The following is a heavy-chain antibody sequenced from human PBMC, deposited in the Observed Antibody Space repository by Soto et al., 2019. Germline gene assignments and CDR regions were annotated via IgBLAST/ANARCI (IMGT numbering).Heavy chain of an antibody. CDR1: GGSISSSSYY. J-gene: IGHJ4*02. CDR3: AILPGGELAPIGADF. CDR2: IYYSGST. D-gene: IGHD3-16*01. V-gene: IGHV4-39*01. Sequence: SETLSLTCTVSGGSISSSSYYWGWIRQPPGKGLEWIGSIYYSGSTYYNPSLKSRVTISVDTSKNQFSLKLSSVTAADTAVYYCAILPGGELAPIGADFWGKGTLLT.